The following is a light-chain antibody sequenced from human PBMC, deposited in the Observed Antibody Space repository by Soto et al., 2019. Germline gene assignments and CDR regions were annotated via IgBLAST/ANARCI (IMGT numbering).Light chain of an antibody. V-gene: IGKV3-15*01. J-gene: IGKJ3*01. CDR3: QQYNYWPFT. CDR1: QSVNSN. Sequence: EIMMTQSPVTLSVTPGERATLSCRASQSVNSNLAWYQQKPGQAPRLLIYGASTRATGIPASFIGNGSGTEFTLTASSLQPEDFAVYYCQQYNYWPFTFGPGTKVDIK. CDR2: GAS.